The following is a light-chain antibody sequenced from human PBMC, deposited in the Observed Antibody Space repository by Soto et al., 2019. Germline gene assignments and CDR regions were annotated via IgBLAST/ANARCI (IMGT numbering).Light chain of an antibody. CDR3: QQYGTSPT. CDR1: QSVSNNY. V-gene: IGKV3-20*01. J-gene: IGKJ1*01. Sequence: EIVLTQSPCTLSLSPGERATLSCRASQSVSNNYLAWYQQKPGQAPRRLIFGASGRATGIPDRFSGSGSGTDFTLTISRLEPEDFAVYYCQQYGTSPTFGQGTKVDIK. CDR2: GAS.